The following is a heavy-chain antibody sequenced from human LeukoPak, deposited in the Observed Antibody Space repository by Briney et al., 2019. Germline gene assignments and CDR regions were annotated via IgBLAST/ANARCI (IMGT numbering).Heavy chain of an antibody. J-gene: IGHJ4*02. D-gene: IGHD4-23*01. Sequence: SQTLSLTCAISGDXVSSNSAGWNWIRQSPSRGLEWLGMTYYRSKWYNDYAVSVKGRIAINPDTSKNQFSLQLNSVTPEDTAVYYCARDYNKRTTVVIPDYWGQGTLVTVSS. CDR3: ARDYNKRTTVVIPDY. V-gene: IGHV6-1*01. CDR1: GDXVSSNSAG. CDR2: TYYRSKWYN.